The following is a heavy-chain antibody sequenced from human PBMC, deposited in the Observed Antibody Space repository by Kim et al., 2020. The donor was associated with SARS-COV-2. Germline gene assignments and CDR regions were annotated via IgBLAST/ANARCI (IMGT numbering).Heavy chain of an antibody. J-gene: IGHJ3*02. Sequence: GGSLRLSCAASGFTFSSYAMSWVRQAPGKGLEWVSAISGSGGSTYYADSVKGRFTISRDNSKNTLYLQMNSLRAEDTAVYYCAKLFLYGGGSYCYDSSGPSCAFDIWGQGTMVTVSS. CDR1: GFTFSSYA. D-gene: IGHD3-22*01. V-gene: IGHV3-23*01. CDR2: ISGSGGST. CDR3: AKLFLYGGGSYCYDSSGPSCAFDI.